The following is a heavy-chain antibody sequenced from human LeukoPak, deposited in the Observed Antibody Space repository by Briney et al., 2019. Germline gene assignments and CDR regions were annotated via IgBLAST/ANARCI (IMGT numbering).Heavy chain of an antibody. CDR3: AREGRRGEYNWNYPDY. V-gene: IGHV1-46*01. J-gene: IGHJ4*02. CDR2: INPSGGST. D-gene: IGHD1-20*01. CDR1: GYTFTSDY. Sequence: ASVKVSCKASGYTFTSDYMHWVRQAPGQGLEWMGIINPSGGSTSYAQKFQGRVTMTRDTSTSSVYMELSSLRSEDTAVYYCAREGRRGEYNWNYPDYWGQGTLVTVSS.